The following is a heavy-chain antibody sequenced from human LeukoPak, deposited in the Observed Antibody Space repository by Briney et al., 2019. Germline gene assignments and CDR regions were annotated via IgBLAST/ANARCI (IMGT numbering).Heavy chain of an antibody. CDR1: GFTFSSYS. CDR2: ISSSSSTI. D-gene: IGHD5-18*01. Sequence: PGGSLRLSCAASGFTFSSYSMNWVRQAPGKGLEWVSYISSSSSTIYYADSVKGRFTISRDNSKDTLFLQMNSLRAEDTAVYYCAKRVAASSGANDYWGQGTLVTVSS. V-gene: IGHV3-48*01. CDR3: AKRVAASSGANDY. J-gene: IGHJ4*02.